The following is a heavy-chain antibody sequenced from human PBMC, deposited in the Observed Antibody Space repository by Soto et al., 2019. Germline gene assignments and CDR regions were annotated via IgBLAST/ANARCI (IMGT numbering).Heavy chain of an antibody. CDR1: GFTFSNAW. D-gene: IGHD2-8*01. Sequence: GSLRLSCAASGFTFSNAWMNWVRQAPGKGLEWVGRIKSKTDGGTTDYAAPVKGRFTISRDDSKNTLYLQMNSLKTEDTAVYYCTTLRYCTNGVCSEYYYYYYGRDVWGQGTTVTVSS. CDR2: IKSKTDGGTT. CDR3: TTLRYCTNGVCSEYYYYYYGRDV. V-gene: IGHV3-15*07. J-gene: IGHJ6*02.